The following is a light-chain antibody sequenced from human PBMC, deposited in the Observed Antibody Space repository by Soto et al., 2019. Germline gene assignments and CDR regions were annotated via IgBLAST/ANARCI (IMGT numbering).Light chain of an antibody. CDR3: QKYNSARLT. CDR2: AAS. CDR1: QGIRNY. V-gene: IGKV1-27*01. Sequence: DIQMTQSPSSLSASVGDRVTITCRASQGIRNYLAWYQQKTGKVPKLLIYAASTLQSGVPSRFSGSGSGTDFTLTISSLQPEDVATYYCQKYNSARLTFGGGTKVEIK. J-gene: IGKJ4*01.